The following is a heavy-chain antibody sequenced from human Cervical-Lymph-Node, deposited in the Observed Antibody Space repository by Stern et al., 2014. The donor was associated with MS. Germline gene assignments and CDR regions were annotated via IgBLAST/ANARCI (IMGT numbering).Heavy chain of an antibody. D-gene: IGHD2-8*01. CDR1: GYTFTNYG. CDR2: ISANNGNT. Sequence: QVQLVQSGAEVRKPGASVKVSCKASGYTFTNYGFSWVRQAPGQGLEWMGWISANNGNTNFAQKFRGRVTMSTDTSTSTAYMELRSLRSDDTAVYYCARDGRCTSAVCPYFYYYTMDVWGQGTTVTVSS. V-gene: IGHV1-18*01. CDR3: ARDGRCTSAVCPYFYYYTMDV. J-gene: IGHJ6*02.